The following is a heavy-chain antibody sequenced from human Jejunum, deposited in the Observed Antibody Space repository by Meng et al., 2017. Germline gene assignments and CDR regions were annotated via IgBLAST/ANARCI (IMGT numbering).Heavy chain of an antibody. CDR3: ARDSQGPRT. Sequence: VQLQESGPGLVKPSGTLSLTCAVSGASISDNNWWSWVRQAPGKGLEWVANINQDASEKNFVDSVKGRFTIFRDNVKNSVYLQMDSLRVEDTAVYYCARDSQGPRTWGQGTLVTVFS. CDR2: INQDASEK. J-gene: IGHJ5*02. CDR1: GASISDNNW. V-gene: IGHV3-7*01.